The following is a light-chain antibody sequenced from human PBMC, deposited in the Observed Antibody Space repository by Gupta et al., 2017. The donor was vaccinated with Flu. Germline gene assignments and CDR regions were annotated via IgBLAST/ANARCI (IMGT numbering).Light chain of an antibody. CDR2: DAS. V-gene: IGKV3-15*01. CDR1: QSVSSN. J-gene: IGKJ3*01. Sequence: EIVMTQSPATLSVSPGERATLSCRTSQSVSSNLAWYQQTPGQAPRLLIYDASTRATGIPARFSGSGSGTEFTLTISSLQAEDFAIYYCQQYSNWLLFTFGPGTRVDNK. CDR3: QQYSNWLLFT.